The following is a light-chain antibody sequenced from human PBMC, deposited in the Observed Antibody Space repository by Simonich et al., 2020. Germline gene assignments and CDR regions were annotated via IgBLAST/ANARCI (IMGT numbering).Light chain of an antibody. J-gene: IGKJ2*01. Sequence: EIVLTQSPGTLSLSPGERATLSCRASQSVSSNLAWYQQKPGQAPRLLIYGASTSATGIPARFSGSGSGTEFTLTISSMQSEDFAVYYCQQYNNWPPYTFGQGTKLEIK. CDR3: QQYNNWPPYT. CDR2: GAS. CDR1: QSVSSN. V-gene: IGKV3-15*01.